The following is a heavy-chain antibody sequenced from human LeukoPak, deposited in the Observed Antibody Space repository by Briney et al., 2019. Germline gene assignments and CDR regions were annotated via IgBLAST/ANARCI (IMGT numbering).Heavy chain of an antibody. J-gene: IGHJ4*02. CDR1: AGSIRSSSYY. CDR3: LVVARDYFDY. Sequence: SESLSLTCTVSAGSIRSSSYYWGWIRRPPWKGLEWIGSIYYSGSTYYTTSLKSRVTISLDTSKHQCSLQLTSRTPADTAVYCCLVVARDYFDYWGQGALVTVCS. V-gene: IGHV4-39*07. D-gene: IGHD2-15*01. CDR2: IYYSGST.